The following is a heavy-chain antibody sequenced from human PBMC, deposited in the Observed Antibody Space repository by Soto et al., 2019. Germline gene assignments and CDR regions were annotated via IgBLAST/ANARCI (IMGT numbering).Heavy chain of an antibody. J-gene: IGHJ4*02. CDR2: ITGGGTSI. CDR3: AKHQYSFAHYIDH. V-gene: IGHV3-23*01. CDR1: GFDFGGYA. Sequence: RLSCAASGFDFGGYAMSWVRQAPGKGLQWVSVITGGGTSIYYAASVKGRFSIARDKSSNTLVLHMSSLRAEDTALYYCAKHQYSFAHYIDHWGQGTQVTVSS. D-gene: IGHD5-12*01.